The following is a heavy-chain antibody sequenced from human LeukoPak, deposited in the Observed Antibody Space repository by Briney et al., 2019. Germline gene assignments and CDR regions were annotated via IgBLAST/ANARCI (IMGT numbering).Heavy chain of an antibody. D-gene: IGHD1-26*01. CDR3: AREPNDAFGVGSNYFDY. CDR1: GYTFTSYG. J-gene: IGHJ4*02. V-gene: IGHV1-69*13. CDR2: IIPIFGTA. Sequence: ASVKVSCKASGYTFTSYGISWVRQAPGQGLEWMGGIIPIFGTANYAQKFQGRVTITADESTSTAYMELSSLRSEDTAVYYCAREPNDAFGVGSNYFDYWGQGTLVTVSS.